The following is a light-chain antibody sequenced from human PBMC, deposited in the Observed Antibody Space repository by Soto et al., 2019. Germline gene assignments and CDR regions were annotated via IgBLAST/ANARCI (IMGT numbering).Light chain of an antibody. J-gene: IGLJ1*01. Sequence: QSALSQPRSVSGSPGQSVTVSCTGTNSDVGGYEYVSWYQQHPGKAPRLIIYDVSQRPSGVPDRFSGSKSGNTASLTISGLQTDDEADYYCCTYAGNYIYVFGTGTKLTVL. CDR2: DVS. CDR1: NSDVGGYEY. V-gene: IGLV2-11*01. CDR3: CTYAGNYIYV.